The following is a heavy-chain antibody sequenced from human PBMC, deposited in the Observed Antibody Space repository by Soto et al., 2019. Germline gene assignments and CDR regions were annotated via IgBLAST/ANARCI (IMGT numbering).Heavy chain of an antibody. D-gene: IGHD5-12*01. CDR2: IKSKTDGGTI. CDR3: TTVGRSGYDD. CDR1: GFTFSNVW. Sequence: EVQLVESGGGLVKPGGSLRLSCAASGFTFSNVWMTRVRQAPGKGLEWVGRIKSKTDGGTIDHAAPVKGRFIISRDDSRNRWYLQMNSLRPEDTAVYYCTTVGRSGYDDWGQGTLVTVSS. J-gene: IGHJ4*02. V-gene: IGHV3-15*01.